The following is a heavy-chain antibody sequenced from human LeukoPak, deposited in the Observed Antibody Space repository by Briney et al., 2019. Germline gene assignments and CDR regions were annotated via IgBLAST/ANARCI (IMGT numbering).Heavy chain of an antibody. J-gene: IGHJ4*02. V-gene: IGHV3-74*01. CDR3: TRDSESWTVTGPRFDY. Sequence: GGSLRLSCAASGHTFSNYWMHWVRQAPGKGLVWVSRIRTDGLETSYADSVKGRFTVSRDNAKNSLYLQMNSLRVEDTAVYYCTRDSESWTVTGPRFDYWGQGTLVTVSS. CDR2: IRTDGLET. CDR1: GHTFSNYW. D-gene: IGHD6-19*01.